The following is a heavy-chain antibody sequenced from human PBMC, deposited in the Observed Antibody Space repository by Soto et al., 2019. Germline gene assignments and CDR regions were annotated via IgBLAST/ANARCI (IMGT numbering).Heavy chain of an antibody. CDR1: GFTFSSYE. CDR3: TRVLYGTY. D-gene: IGHD2-2*02. V-gene: IGHV3-48*03. CDR2: ISGSGTTT. J-gene: IGHJ1*01. Sequence: XGSLRLSCAGYGFTFSSYEMNWVRQAPGKGLEWVSFISGSGTTTYYADSVRGRFTISRDNTKNSLYLQMNSLSAEDTGVYYCTRVLYGTYWGQGTLVTVSS.